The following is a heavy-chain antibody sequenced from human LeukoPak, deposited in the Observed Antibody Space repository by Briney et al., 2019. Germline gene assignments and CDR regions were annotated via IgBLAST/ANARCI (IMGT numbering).Heavy chain of an antibody. J-gene: IGHJ2*01. Sequence: SETLSPTCTVSGGSINSRDYSWGWIRQPPGKGLEWIGSISYSGATYYNPSLRSRVTISVDTSKHQFSLRLRSVTAADTAIYYCARLLVGAAAGLWYFDLWGRGTLVTVSS. D-gene: IGHD2-15*01. CDR3: ARLLVGAAAGLWYFDL. V-gene: IGHV4-39*01. CDR2: ISYSGAT. CDR1: GGSINSRDYS.